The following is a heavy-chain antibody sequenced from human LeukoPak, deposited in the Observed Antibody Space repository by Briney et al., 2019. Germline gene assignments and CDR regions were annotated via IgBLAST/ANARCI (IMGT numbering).Heavy chain of an antibody. CDR1: GFIFTDYW. J-gene: IGHJ3*02. V-gene: IGHV3-66*01. D-gene: IGHD3-22*01. CDR3: AIGGVNYYDSSGYSVDAFDI. Sequence: PGGSLRLSCAASGFIFTDYWMYWVRQAPGRGLAWVSVIYSGGSTYYADSVKGRFTISRDNSKNTLYLQMNSLRAEDTAVYYCAIGGVNYYDSSGYSVDAFDIWGQGTMVTVSS. CDR2: IYSGGST.